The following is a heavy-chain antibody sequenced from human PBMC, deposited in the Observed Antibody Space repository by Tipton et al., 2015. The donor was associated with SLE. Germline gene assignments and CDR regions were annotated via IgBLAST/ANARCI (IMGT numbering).Heavy chain of an antibody. CDR2: IYYSGGT. D-gene: IGHD2-2*01. Sequence: LRLSCTVSGCSISSSSYYWGWIRQPPGKGLEWIGSIYYSGGTYYNPSLKSRVTISVDTSKNQFSLKLSSVTAADTAVYYCAIELQLLVAFDIWGQGTMGTVSA. J-gene: IGHJ3*02. V-gene: IGHV4-39*07. CDR1: GCSISSSSYY. CDR3: AIELQLLVAFDI.